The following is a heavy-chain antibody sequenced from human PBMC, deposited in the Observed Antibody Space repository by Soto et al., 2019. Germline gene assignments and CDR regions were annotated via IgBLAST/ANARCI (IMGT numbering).Heavy chain of an antibody. CDR3: AKDRMGAGVRGYFDY. CDR1: GFTFSSYG. D-gene: IGHD3-10*01. Sequence: QVQLVESGGGVVQPGRSLRRSCAASGFTFSSYGMHWVRQAPGKGLEWVAVIIYDGSTKYYADSVKGRFTISRDNSKSTLYVQMNSLRAEDTAVYYCAKDRMGAGVRGYFDYWGQGTLVTVSS. V-gene: IGHV3-30*18. J-gene: IGHJ4*02. CDR2: IIYDGSTK.